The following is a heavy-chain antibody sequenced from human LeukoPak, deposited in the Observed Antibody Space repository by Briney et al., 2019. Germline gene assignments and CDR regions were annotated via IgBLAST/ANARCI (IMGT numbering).Heavy chain of an antibody. Sequence: GGSLRLSCAASGFTFRNYEMNWVRQAPGKGLEWVSYISNSGANIFYADSVKGRFTVSRDNAKNSLFLQMNSLRPEDTAVYYCARDAQSGDGWGQGTLVTVSS. CDR2: ISNSGANI. V-gene: IGHV3-48*03. J-gene: IGHJ4*02. CDR3: ARDAQSGDG. CDR1: GFTFRNYE. D-gene: IGHD6-25*01.